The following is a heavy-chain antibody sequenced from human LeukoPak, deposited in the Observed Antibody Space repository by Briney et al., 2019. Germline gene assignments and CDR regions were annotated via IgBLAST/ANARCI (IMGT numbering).Heavy chain of an antibody. V-gene: IGHV5-51*01. CDR3: ARGSLNWPFDY. CDR2: IYPADSDT. J-gene: IGHJ4*02. D-gene: IGHD1-20*01. Sequence: PGGSLRLSCAASGFTFSSYGMSWVRQAPGKGLEWMGIIYPADSDTRYSPSFQGQVTISADKSISTAYLQWSSLRASDTAIYYCARGSLNWPFDYWGQGTLVTVSS. CDR1: GFTFSSYG.